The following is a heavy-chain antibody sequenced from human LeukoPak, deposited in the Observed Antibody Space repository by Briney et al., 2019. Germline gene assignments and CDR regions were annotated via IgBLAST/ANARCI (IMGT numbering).Heavy chain of an antibody. CDR3: TTVHGAGPVNFDY. V-gene: IGHV3-15*01. Sequence: GGSLRLSCTASGFTFSSVWMTWVRQAPGKGLEWVGRIKSRADGETTDYAAPVKGRFSISRDDSENTLYLQMNSLKNEDTAVYFCTTVHGAGPVNFDYWGQGSLVTVSS. J-gene: IGHJ4*02. CDR1: GFTFSSVW. CDR2: IKSRADGETT. D-gene: IGHD3-16*01.